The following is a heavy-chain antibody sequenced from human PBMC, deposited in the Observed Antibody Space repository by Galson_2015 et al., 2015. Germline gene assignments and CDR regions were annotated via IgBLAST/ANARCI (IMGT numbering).Heavy chain of an antibody. J-gene: IGHJ6*02. CDR2: INHSGST. D-gene: IGHD2-2*02. Sequence: TLSLTCAVYGGSFSGYYWSWIRQPPGKGLEWIGEINHSGSTNYNPSLKSRVTISVDTSKNQFSLKLSSVTAADTAVYYCARLPQSRYCSSTSCYREYCYYGMDVWGQGTTVTVSS. CDR3: ARLPQSRYCSSTSCYREYCYYGMDV. V-gene: IGHV4-34*01. CDR1: GGSFSGYY.